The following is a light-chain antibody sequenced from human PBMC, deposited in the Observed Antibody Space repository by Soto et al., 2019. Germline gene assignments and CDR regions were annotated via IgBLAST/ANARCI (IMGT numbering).Light chain of an antibody. CDR3: QSYDSGLSTYV. CDR1: GSDIGAYNY. V-gene: IGLV2-14*01. J-gene: IGLJ1*01. CDR2: GVT. Sequence: QSALTQPASVSGSPGQSITISCTGTGSDIGAYNYVSWYQQHPGKAPKLIIYGVTHRPSGVSTRFSASKSDTSASLAIAGLQAEDEADYYCQSYDSGLSTYVFGTGTKVTVL.